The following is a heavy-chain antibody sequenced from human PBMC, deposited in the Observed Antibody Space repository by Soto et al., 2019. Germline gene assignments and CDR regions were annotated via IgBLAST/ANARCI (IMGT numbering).Heavy chain of an antibody. CDR3: ANPSGYYFGLGSHDEASDM. V-gene: IGHV3-30*18. D-gene: IGHD3-3*01. CDR1: GFMFSGFG. CDR2: ISKDGSKK. Sequence: QVQLVESGGGVVQPGRSLRLSCAASGFMFSGFGMHWVRQAPGKGLQWVAGISKDGSKKYYADSVKGRFNISRDNSKKTLYLQMNSLRAEDTAGYYCANPSGYYFGLGSHDEASDMWGQGT. J-gene: IGHJ6*01.